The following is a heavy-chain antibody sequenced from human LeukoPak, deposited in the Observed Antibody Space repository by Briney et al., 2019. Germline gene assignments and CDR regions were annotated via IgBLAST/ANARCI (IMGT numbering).Heavy chain of an antibody. Sequence: GGSLRLSCAASGFTFSSYSMNWVRQAPGKGLEWVSSISSSSSYIYYADSVKGRFTISRDNAKNSLYLQMNSLRVEDTAVYYCARDRYYGDYLELVDYWGQGTLVTVSS. J-gene: IGHJ4*02. V-gene: IGHV3-21*01. CDR2: ISSSSSYI. CDR1: GFTFSSYS. D-gene: IGHD4-17*01. CDR3: ARDRYYGDYLELVDY.